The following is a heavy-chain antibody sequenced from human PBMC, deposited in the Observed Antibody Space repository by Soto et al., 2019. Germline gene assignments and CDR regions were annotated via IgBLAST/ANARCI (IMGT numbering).Heavy chain of an antibody. CDR1: GYTFTGYY. D-gene: IGHD3-3*01. CDR3: ARDYYDFWSGPLQLHDAFDI. Sequence: ASVKVSCKASGYTFTGYYMHWVRQAPGQGLEWMGWINPNSGGTNYAQKFQGWVTMTRDTSISTAYMELSRLRSDDTAVYYCARDYYDFWSGPLQLHDAFDIWGQGTLVTVSS. V-gene: IGHV1-2*04. CDR2: INPNSGGT. J-gene: IGHJ3*02.